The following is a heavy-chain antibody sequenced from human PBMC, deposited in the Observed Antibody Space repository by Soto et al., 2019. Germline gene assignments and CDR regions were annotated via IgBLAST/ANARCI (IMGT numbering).Heavy chain of an antibody. CDR3: ARWPIVPADYYYGMDV. CDR1: GYTFTGYY. J-gene: IGHJ6*02. D-gene: IGHD2-2*01. CDR2: INPNSGGT. Sequence: ASVKVSCKASGYTFTGYYMHWVRRAPGQGLEWMGWINPNSGGTNYAQKFQGWVTMTRDTSISTAYMELSRLRSDDTAVYYCARWPIVPADYYYGMDVWGQGTTVTVSS. V-gene: IGHV1-2*04.